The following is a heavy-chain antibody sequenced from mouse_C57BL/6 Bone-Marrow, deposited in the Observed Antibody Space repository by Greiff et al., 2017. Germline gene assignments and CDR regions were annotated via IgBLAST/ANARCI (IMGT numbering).Heavy chain of an antibody. D-gene: IGHD4-1*01. CDR2: IRGDGST. J-gene: IGHJ2*01. CDR1: GFSLTSYG. CDR3: ASRTGLDY. Sequence: QVQLKESGPGLVAPSQRLSITCTVSGFSLTSYGVSWVRQPPGKGLEWLGEIRGDGSTNYHSAHISRLSTSKDNSKSQVFLKLNSLQTDDTATYYCASRTGLDYWGQGTTLTVSS. V-gene: IGHV2-3*01.